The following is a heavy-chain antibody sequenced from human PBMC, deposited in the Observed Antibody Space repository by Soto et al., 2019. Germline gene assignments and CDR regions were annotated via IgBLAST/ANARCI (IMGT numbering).Heavy chain of an antibody. CDR1: GGTFSSYS. CDR3: ARVDYDSTYGFYYYGLDV. Sequence: QVHLVQSGAEVKKPGSSVRVSCKTSGGTFSSYSFTWVRQAPGQGLEWMGEIIPILNTANFAQKFQSRVPSTADEPTSTVYMDLSSLSPDDTAVYYCARVDYDSTYGFYYYGLDVWGQGTTVTVSS. CDR2: IIPILNTA. D-gene: IGHD3-10*01. J-gene: IGHJ6*02. V-gene: IGHV1-69*01.